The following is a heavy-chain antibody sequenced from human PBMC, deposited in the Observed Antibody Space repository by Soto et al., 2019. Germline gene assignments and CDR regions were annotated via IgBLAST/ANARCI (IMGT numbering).Heavy chain of an antibody. V-gene: IGHV3-53*05. CDR3: AKAGYSSGWSLDY. CDR1: GFSVSSKY. Sequence: PGGSLRLSCAASGFSVSSKYMNWVRQAPGKGLEWVSVIYSGGTTYYADSVKGRFTISRDISKNTLYLQMNSLRDEDTAVYYCAKAGYSSGWSLDYWGPGTLVTVPQ. CDR2: IYSGGTT. J-gene: IGHJ4*02. D-gene: IGHD6-19*01.